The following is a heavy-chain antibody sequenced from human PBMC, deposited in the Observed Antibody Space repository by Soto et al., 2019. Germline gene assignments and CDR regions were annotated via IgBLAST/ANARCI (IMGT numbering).Heavy chain of an antibody. CDR1: GGSINSGGYY. CDR2: IYYSGTS. V-gene: IGHV4-31*03. J-gene: IGHJ5*02. CDR3: ARADYDSSGTNWFDP. D-gene: IGHD3-22*01. Sequence: QVQLQESGPGLVKPSQTLSLTCTVSGGSINSGGYYWSWIRQHPGKGLEWIGYIYYSGTSYSNPSLKSRTTISLDKPKNHFSLKLSSVTAADTAVYYCARADYDSSGTNWFDPWGQGTLVTVSS.